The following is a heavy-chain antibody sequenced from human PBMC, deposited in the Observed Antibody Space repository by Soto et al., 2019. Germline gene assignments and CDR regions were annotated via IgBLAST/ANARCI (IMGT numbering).Heavy chain of an antibody. V-gene: IGHV4-59*01. CDR3: ARLRVENYVDY. CDR1: GGSISSYY. CDR2: IYYSGST. J-gene: IGHJ4*02. Sequence: SETLSLTCTVSGGSISSYYWSWIRQPPGKGLEWIGYIYYSGSTNYNPSLKSRVTISVDTSKNQFSLKLSSVTAADTAVYYCARLRVENYVDYWGQGTLVTFSS. D-gene: IGHD2-15*01.